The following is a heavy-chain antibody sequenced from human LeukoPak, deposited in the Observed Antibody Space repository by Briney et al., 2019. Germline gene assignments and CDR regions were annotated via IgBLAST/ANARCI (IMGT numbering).Heavy chain of an antibody. J-gene: IGHJ3*02. CDR2: IKSDGSTT. D-gene: IGHD3-22*01. CDR1: GFTFSSYW. V-gene: IGHV3-74*01. Sequence: PGGSLRLSCAASGFTFSSYWMHWVRQAPGKGLVWVSRIKSDGSTTTYADSVKGRFTISRDNAKNTLYLQMNSLRGEDTAVYYCVKVGGSGYYPDIWGQGTMVTVSS. CDR3: VKVGGSGYYPDI.